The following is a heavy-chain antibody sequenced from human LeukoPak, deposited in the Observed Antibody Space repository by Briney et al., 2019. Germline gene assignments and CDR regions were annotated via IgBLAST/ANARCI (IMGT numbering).Heavy chain of an antibody. D-gene: IGHD3-10*01. CDR1: GYSFTSYW. J-gene: IGHJ4*02. Sequence: ESLKISCKGSGYSFTSYWIGWVRQMPGKGLEWMGIIYPGDSDTRYSPSFQGQVTISADKSISTAYLQWSSLKASDTAMYYCARRSAAYYYGSGSYYLDYWGQGTLVTVSS. CDR2: IYPGDSDT. V-gene: IGHV5-51*01. CDR3: ARRSAAYYYGSGSYYLDY.